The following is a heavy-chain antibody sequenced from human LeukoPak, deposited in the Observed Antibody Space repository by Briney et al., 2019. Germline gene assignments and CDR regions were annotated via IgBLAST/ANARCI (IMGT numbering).Heavy chain of an antibody. D-gene: IGHD1-14*01. CDR1: GFSLSTSGVG. V-gene: IGHV2-5*02. Sequence: ESGPTLVNPTHTLSLTCTFSGFSLSTSGVGVGWIRQPPGKALEWLALIYRDDDKRHNPFLRSRLTITKDTSKNQVVLTMTNMDPVDTATYYCAHRRSYNKWNWFDPWGQGTLVTVSS. CDR2: IYRDDDK. J-gene: IGHJ5*02. CDR3: AHRRSYNKWNWFDP.